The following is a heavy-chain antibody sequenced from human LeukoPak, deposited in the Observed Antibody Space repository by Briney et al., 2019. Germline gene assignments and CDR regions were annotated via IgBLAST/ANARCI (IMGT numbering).Heavy chain of an antibody. Sequence: SETLSLTCTVSGGSISSGSYYWSWIRQPAGKGLEWIGRIYTSGSTNYNPSLKSRVTISVDTSKNQFSLKLSSVTAADTVVYYCARVIPYYFDYWGQGTLVTVSS. CDR2: IYTSGST. V-gene: IGHV4-61*02. CDR3: ARVIPYYFDY. J-gene: IGHJ4*02. CDR1: GGSISSGSYY. D-gene: IGHD3-16*02.